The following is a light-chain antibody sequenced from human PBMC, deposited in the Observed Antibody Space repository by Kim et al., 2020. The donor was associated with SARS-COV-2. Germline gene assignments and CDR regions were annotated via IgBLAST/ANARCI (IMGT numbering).Light chain of an antibody. Sequence: SYELTQPPSVSVVPGKTARITCGGNNIGSKSVHWYQQKPGQAPVLVIYYDSDRPSGIPERFSGSNSGNTATLTISMVEAGDEADYYCQVWDSSSDHRVFGGGTKLTVL. CDR1: NIGSKS. CDR3: QVWDSSSDHRV. V-gene: IGLV3-21*04. CDR2: YDS. J-gene: IGLJ3*02.